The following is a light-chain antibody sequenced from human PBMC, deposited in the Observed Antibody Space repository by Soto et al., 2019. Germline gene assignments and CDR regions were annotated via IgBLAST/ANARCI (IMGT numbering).Light chain of an antibody. CDR1: SSDVGGYNY. CDR3: GLYTSSSTVI. Sequence: QSALTQPASVSGSPGQSITISCTGTSSDVGGYNYVSWYQQHPGKAPKLMIYDVSNRPSGVSNRFSGSKSGNTASLTISGLQAEDEADYYCGLYTSSSTVIFGGGTKLTVL. J-gene: IGLJ2*01. CDR2: DVS. V-gene: IGLV2-14*03.